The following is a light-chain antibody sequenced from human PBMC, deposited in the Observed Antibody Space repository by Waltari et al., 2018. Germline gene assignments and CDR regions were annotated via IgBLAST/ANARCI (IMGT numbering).Light chain of an antibody. Sequence: QSALTQPASVSGSPGQSITISCTGTSSDIGGHNYVSWYQQHPGKAPKLVIVEVTTRPSGVSNRFSGSKSGHTASLTISGLQAEDEADYYCTSYTTSVTWVFGGGTKVTVL. CDR2: EVT. V-gene: IGLV2-14*01. CDR3: TSYTTSVTWV. J-gene: IGLJ3*02. CDR1: SSDIGGHNY.